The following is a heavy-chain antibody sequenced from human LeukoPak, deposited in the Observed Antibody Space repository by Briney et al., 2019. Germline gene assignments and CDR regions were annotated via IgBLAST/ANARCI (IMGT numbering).Heavy chain of an antibody. V-gene: IGHV3-23*01. CDR2: ISGSGGAT. D-gene: IGHD5-18*01. CDR3: ARERSGYSSGFGGYYYAMDV. CDR1: GFTFNSYA. J-gene: IGHJ6*02. Sequence: GGSLRLSCAASGFTFNSYAMTWVRQAPGKGLEWVSLISGSGGATYYGDSVKGRFTISRDNSKSTLYLQMNTLKAEDTAVYYCARERSGYSSGFGGYYYAMDVWGQGTTVTVSS.